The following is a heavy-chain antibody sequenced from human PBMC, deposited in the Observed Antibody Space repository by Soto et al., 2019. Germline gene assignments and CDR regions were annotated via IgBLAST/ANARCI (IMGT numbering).Heavy chain of an antibody. D-gene: IGHD2-2*01. CDR3: ARSEEGYCSSTSCSYRYYFDY. Sequence: RASVKVSCKASGYTFTGYYMHWVRQAPGQGLEWMGWINPNSGGTNYAQKFQGRVTMTRDTSISTAYMELSRLRSDDTAVYYCARSEEGYCSSTSCSYRYYFDYWGQGTLVTV. CDR2: INPNSGGT. J-gene: IGHJ4*02. CDR1: GYTFTGYY. V-gene: IGHV1-2*02.